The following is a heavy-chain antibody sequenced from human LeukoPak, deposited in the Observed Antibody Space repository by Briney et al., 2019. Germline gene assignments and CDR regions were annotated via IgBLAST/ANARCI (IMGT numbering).Heavy chain of an antibody. V-gene: IGHV4-38-2*02. D-gene: IGHD6-13*01. CDR3: ARDRPAAGIDY. Sequence: SETLSLTCTVSGHSISSGYYWGWIRQPPGKGLEWIGEIYHSGSTNYNPSLKSRVTISVDKSKNQFSLKLSSVTAADTAVYYCARDRPAAGIDYWGQGTLVTVSS. J-gene: IGHJ4*02. CDR2: IYHSGST. CDR1: GHSISSGYY.